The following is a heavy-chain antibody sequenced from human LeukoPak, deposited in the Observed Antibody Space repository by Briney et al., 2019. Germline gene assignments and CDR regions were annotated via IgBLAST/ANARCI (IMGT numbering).Heavy chain of an antibody. J-gene: IGHJ3*02. D-gene: IGHD6-19*01. V-gene: IGHV3-48*01. CDR1: GFTFSSYS. Sequence: GGSLRLSCAASGFTFSSYSMNWVRQAPGKGLEWVSYISSSSSTIYYADSVKGRFTISRDNAKNSLYLQMNSLRAEDTAVYYCARGIAVAGSAFDIWGQGTMVTVSS. CDR2: ISSSSSTI. CDR3: ARGIAVAGSAFDI.